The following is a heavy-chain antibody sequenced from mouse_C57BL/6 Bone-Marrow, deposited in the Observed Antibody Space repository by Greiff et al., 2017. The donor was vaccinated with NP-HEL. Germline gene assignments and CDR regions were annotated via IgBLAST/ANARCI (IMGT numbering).Heavy chain of an antibody. D-gene: IGHD1-1*01. V-gene: IGHV1-64*01. Sequence: QVQLQQPGAELVKPGASVKLSCKASGYTFTSYWMHWVKQRPGQGLEWIGMILPNGGSTNYNEKFKRKATLTVDKSSSTAYMQLSSLTSEDSAVFYCERGYYGSSYNYWGRGTALTVSS. CDR3: ERGYYGSSYNY. J-gene: IGHJ2*01. CDR1: GYTFTSYW. CDR2: ILPNGGST.